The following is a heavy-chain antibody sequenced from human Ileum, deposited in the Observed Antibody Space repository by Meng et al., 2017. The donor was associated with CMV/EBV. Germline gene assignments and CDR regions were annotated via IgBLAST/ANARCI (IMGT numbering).Heavy chain of an antibody. D-gene: IGHD3-3*01. Sequence: ASVKVSCKASGYTFNRYDISWVRRAPGQGREGMGWISTDNGNTNYAQSFQGRVTLTTDASTSTAYMELRGLRSDDTAVYYCSRDRVPYDFWNGWGSKGMDVWGQGTTVTVSS. V-gene: IGHV1-18*01. CDR2: ISTDNGNT. CDR1: GYTFNRYD. J-gene: IGHJ6*02. CDR3: SRDRVPYDFWNGWGSKGMDV.